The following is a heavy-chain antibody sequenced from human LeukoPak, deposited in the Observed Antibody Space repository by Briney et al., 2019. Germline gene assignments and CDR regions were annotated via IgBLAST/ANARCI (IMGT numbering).Heavy chain of an antibody. Sequence: PGGSLRLSCTNSGPTFNRDWMGWLRQAPGKGLEWLAHIKPDESRIFYADSVKGRFALSRDNAKNSVHLQMNSLRAEDTAVYYCAKVGYNFNWFDPWGQGTLVTVSS. CDR2: IKPDESRI. V-gene: IGHV3-7*03. D-gene: IGHD5-24*01. J-gene: IGHJ5*02. CDR1: GPTFNRDW. CDR3: AKVGYNFNWFDP.